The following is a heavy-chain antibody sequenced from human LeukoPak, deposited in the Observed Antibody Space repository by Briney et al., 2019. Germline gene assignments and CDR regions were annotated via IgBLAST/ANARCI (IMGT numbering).Heavy chain of an antibody. CDR2: IYPGDSDT. CDR1: GYSFTSYW. V-gene: IGHV5-51*01. CDR3: ARRRSSTGFSLDY. D-gene: IGHD6-25*01. Sequence: PGESLKISCKGSGYSFTSYWIGWVRQMPGKGLEWTGTIYPGDSDTRYSPSFQGQVTISADKSISTAYLQWSSLKASDTAMYYCARRRSSTGFSLDYWGQGTLVTVSS. J-gene: IGHJ4*02.